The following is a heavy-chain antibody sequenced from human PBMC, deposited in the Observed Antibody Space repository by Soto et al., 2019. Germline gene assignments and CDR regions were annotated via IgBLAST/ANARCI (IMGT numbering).Heavy chain of an antibody. CDR1: GYSFTSYW. CDR2: IYPGDSDT. CDR3: ARHDSPSVIYYYYGMDV. V-gene: IGHV5-51*01. J-gene: IGHJ6*02. D-gene: IGHD2-15*01. Sequence: PGESLKISCKGSGYSFTSYWIGWVRQMPGKGLEWMGIIYPGDSDTRYSPSFQGQVTISADKSISTAYLQWSGLKASDTATYYCARHDSPSVIYYYYGMDVWGQGTTVTV.